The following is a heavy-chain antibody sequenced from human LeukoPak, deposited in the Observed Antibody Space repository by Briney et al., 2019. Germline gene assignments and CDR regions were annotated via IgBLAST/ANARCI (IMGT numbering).Heavy chain of an antibody. CDR3: GRASGYFDEPSHYYLDY. Sequence: GASVKVSCKASGYIFRGYGVAWVRQVRGRGLEWMGWVSAYNGDTKYAQTLQGRVSMTTDTATSTAFMELRSLRSDDTAMYYCGRASGYFDEPSHYYLDYWGQGTLVAVSS. D-gene: IGHD3-9*01. CDR2: VSAYNGDT. J-gene: IGHJ4*02. CDR1: GYIFRGYG. V-gene: IGHV1-18*01.